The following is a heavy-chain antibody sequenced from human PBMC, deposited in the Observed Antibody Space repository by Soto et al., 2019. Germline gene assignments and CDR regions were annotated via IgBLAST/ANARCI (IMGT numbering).Heavy chain of an antibody. CDR1: GFTFSDHY. D-gene: IGHD6-19*01. Sequence: EVQLVESGGGLVQPGGSLRLSCAASGFTFSDHYMDWVRQAPGKGLEWVGRTRNRANSYTTEYAASVKGRFTISRDDSKNSLYLQMNSLRTEDTAVYYCARVAPYSSDWHAICDHWGQGTLVTVSS. CDR2: TRNRANSYTT. V-gene: IGHV3-72*01. CDR3: ARVAPYSSDWHAICDH. J-gene: IGHJ4*02.